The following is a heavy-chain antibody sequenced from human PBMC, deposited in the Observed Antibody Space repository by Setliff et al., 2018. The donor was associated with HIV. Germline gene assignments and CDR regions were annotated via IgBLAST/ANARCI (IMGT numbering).Heavy chain of an antibody. Sequence: SETLSLTCSVSGDSITSYYWNWSRQLPGKELEWVGHSHYSGSTNYNPSLKSRLTILIDTSKNEFSLKLRSVTAADTAVYYCARAPQACQLPVYFDYWAQGTLVTVSS. CDR1: GDSITSYY. J-gene: IGHJ4*02. CDR2: SHYSGST. CDR3: ARAPQACQLPVYFDY. V-gene: IGHV4-59*01. D-gene: IGHD1-1*01.